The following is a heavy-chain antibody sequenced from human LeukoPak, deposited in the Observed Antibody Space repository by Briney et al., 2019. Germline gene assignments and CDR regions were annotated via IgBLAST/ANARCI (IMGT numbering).Heavy chain of an antibody. V-gene: IGHV1-2*02. D-gene: IGHD5-18*01. J-gene: IGHJ5*02. CDR3: AVGIQLWLSINWFDP. CDR2: INPNSGGT. Sequence: ASVKVSCKASGYTFTGYYMRWVRQAPGQGLEWMGWINPNSGGTNYAQKFQGRVTMTRDTSISTAYMELSRLRSDDTAVYYCAVGIQLWLSINWFDPWGQGTLVTVSS. CDR1: GYTFTGYY.